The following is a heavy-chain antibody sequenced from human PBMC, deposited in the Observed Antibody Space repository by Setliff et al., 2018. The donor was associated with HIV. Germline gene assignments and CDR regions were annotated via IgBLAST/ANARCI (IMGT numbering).Heavy chain of an antibody. J-gene: IGHJ4*02. D-gene: IGHD6-19*01. Sequence: GGSLRLSCAASGFTFTYVWMGWVRQAPGKGLEWVGRIKSKTDGGTTDYAAPVKDRFTISRDDSKNMLYLQMNSLRAEDTAMYYCAIIAVAGTLGYWGQGTLVTVSS. CDR2: IKSKTDGGTT. CDR1: GFTFTYVW. V-gene: IGHV3-15*01. CDR3: AIIAVAGTLGY.